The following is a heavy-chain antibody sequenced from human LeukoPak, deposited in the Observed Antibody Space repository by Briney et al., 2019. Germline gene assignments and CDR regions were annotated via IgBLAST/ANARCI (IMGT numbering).Heavy chain of an antibody. V-gene: IGHV3-74*03. CDR3: TRDLRMDYYYVEYYFYGMDV. D-gene: IGHD3-10*02. Sequence: GGSLRLSCAASGFTLNTYWMNWVRQAPGKGLVWVSRINSDGSSLTYADSVKGRFTVSRDNAKNTLYLQMNSLRAEDTAVYYCTRDLRMDYYYVEYYFYGMDVWGQGTTVTVSS. CDR1: GFTLNTYW. J-gene: IGHJ6*02. CDR2: INSDGSSL.